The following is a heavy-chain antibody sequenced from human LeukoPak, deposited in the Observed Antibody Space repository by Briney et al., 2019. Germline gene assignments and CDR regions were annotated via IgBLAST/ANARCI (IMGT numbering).Heavy chain of an antibody. CDR3: SRDKGIMIVAPRTNWSFDP. Sequence: GGSLRLSCAASGFTFSNYWMSWVRQAPGKGLEWLANINQDGSEMYYVDSVKGRFTISRDNGKNSLYLEINSLRADDTAVYYWSRDKGIMIVAPRTNWSFDPRARGPLVTAPS. CDR2: INQDGSEM. J-gene: IGHJ2*01. CDR1: GFTFSNYW. V-gene: IGHV3-7*01. D-gene: IGHD3-22*01.